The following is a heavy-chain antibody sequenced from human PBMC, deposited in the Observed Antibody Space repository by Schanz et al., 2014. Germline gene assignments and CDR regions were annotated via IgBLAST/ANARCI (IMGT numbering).Heavy chain of an antibody. D-gene: IGHD3-10*01. CDR2: ISWNSGSI. Sequence: EVQLVESGGGLVQPGRSLRLSCAASGFPFNEYGMLWVRQAPGEGLEWVSSISWNSGSIDYADSVKGRFTISRDNAKNSLYLQMNSLRAEDTALYYCAKDGIMVQGVIWERYFDSWGQGTLVTVSS. V-gene: IGHV3-9*01. J-gene: IGHJ4*02. CDR1: GFPFNEYG. CDR3: AKDGIMVQGVIWERYFDS.